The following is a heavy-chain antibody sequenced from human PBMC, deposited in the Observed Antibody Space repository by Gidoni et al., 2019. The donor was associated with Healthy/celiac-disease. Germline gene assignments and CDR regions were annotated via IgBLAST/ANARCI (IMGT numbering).Heavy chain of an antibody. D-gene: IGHD1-26*01. V-gene: IGHV2-70*01. CDR1: GFSLSTSGMC. J-gene: IGHJ4*02. CDR2: IDWDDDK. CDR3: ARGGSYPFDY. Sequence: QVTLRESGPALVKPIQTLTLTCTFPGFSLSTSGMCVSWSRQPPGKALQWLALIDWDDDKYYSTSLKTRLTISKDTSKTQVVLTMPNMDPVDTATYYCARGGSYPFDYWGQGTLVTVSS.